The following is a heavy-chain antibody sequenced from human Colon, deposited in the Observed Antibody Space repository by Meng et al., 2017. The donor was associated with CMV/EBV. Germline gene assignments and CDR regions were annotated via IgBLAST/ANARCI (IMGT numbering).Heavy chain of an antibody. CDR1: GYTFSDYY. J-gene: IGHJ4*02. CDR3: VRSSGWSLFNY. CDR2: IRSDGSAT. D-gene: IGHD6-19*01. Sequence: QSGAGGKGPVASVTASCKTSGYTFSDYYRHWVRQAPGQGLEWMGWIRSDGSATNYAQKFRGRVTMTRDASVSTAYMELSGLTSDDTAVYFCVRSSGWSLFNYWGPGALVTVSS. V-gene: IGHV1-2*02.